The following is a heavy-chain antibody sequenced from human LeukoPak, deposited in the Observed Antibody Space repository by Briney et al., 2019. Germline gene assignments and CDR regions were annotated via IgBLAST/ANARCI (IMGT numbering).Heavy chain of an antibody. J-gene: IGHJ4*02. D-gene: IGHD3-22*01. CDR3: ARDAAMYGNSDYYYLW. CDR2: IIPILGTA. CDR1: GGTFSSYT. Sequence: SVKVSCKASGGTFSSYTISWVRQAPGQGLEWMGRIIPILGTANYAQKFQGRLKITADESTTTAYMELTSLTSEDTAVYYCARDAAMYGNSDYYYLWWGQGTLVIVSS. V-gene: IGHV1-69*08.